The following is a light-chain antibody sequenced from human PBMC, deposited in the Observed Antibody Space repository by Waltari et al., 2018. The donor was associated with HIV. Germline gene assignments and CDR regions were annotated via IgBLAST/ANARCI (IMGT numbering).Light chain of an antibody. CDR3: QQYNSYSRA. CDR2: KAS. V-gene: IGKV1-5*03. Sequence: DIQMTQSPSTLSASAGDRVTISCRASHSVSSWLAWYQQKPGRVPNVLIYKASTLASGVPSRFSGSGSGTNFTLTISSLQSEDVATYYCQQYNSYSRAFGQGTKVEIK. J-gene: IGKJ1*01. CDR1: HSVSSW.